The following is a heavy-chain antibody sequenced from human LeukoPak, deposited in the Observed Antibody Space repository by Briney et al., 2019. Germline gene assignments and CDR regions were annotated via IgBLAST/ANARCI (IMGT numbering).Heavy chain of an antibody. CDR1: GYTFTSYD. CDR3: ARLVNDDYGDYAGWFDP. J-gene: IGHJ5*02. Sequence: ASVKVSCKASGYTFTSYDINWVRQATGQGLEWMGWMNPNSGNTGYAQKFQGRVTMTRNTSISTAYVELSSLRSEDTAVYYCARLVNDDYGDYAGWFDPWGQGTLVTVSS. D-gene: IGHD4-17*01. CDR2: MNPNSGNT. V-gene: IGHV1-8*01.